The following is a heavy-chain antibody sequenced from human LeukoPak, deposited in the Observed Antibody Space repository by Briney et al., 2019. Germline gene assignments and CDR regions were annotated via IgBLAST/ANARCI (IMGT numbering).Heavy chain of an antibody. CDR3: ARVKDPGGYYYYYYMDI. Sequence: SETLSLTCTVSGGSISSSSYYWGCIRQPPGKGLEWIGSIYYSGSTYYNPSLKSRVTISVDTSKNQFSLKVSSVTAADTAVYYCARVKDPGGYYYYYYMDIWGKGNTVTVSS. J-gene: IGHJ6*03. V-gene: IGHV4-39*07. CDR1: GGSISSSSYY. D-gene: IGHD3-16*01. CDR2: IYYSGST.